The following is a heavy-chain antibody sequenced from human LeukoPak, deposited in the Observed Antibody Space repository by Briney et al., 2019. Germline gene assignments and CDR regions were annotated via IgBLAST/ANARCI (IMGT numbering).Heavy chain of an antibody. Sequence: SQTLSLTCDISGDSVSSNSAAWNWIRQSPLRGLEWLGRTYYRSKWYNDYAVSVKSRITINPDTSKNQFSLQLNSVTTEDTAVYYCTRGAPVGSSREFDYWGQGTLVNVSS. V-gene: IGHV6-1*01. D-gene: IGHD5-24*01. CDR1: GDSVSSNSAA. CDR3: TRGAPVGSSREFDY. CDR2: TYYRSKWYN. J-gene: IGHJ4*02.